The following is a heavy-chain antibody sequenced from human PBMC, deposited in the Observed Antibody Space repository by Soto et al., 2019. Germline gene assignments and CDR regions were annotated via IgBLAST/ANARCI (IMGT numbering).Heavy chain of an antibody. Sequence: TLSLTCAISGDSVSSNHDTWDWIRQYTSRGLEWLGRTYYRSKWYYDYALSVKSRITINPDTSNNQLSLQLNSVTPDDTAVYYFVILLDNSWLDSWCQATLVTVSS. CDR1: GDSVSSNHDT. CDR2: TYYRSKWYY. CDR3: VILLDNSWLDS. V-gene: IGHV6-1*01. J-gene: IGHJ5*01.